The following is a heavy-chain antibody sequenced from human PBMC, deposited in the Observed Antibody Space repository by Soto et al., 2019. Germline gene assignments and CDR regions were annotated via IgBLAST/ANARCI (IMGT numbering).Heavy chain of an antibody. CDR2: IIPIFNSA. Sequence: ASVKVSCKASGGTFNNYALSWVRLAPGQGLEWTGGIIPIFNSANYAQKFQGRVTITADDSTSTAYMELRSLRPDDTAVYYCAREVTVASYSFDFWGQGTLVTVSS. D-gene: IGHD5-12*01. CDR3: AREVTVASYSFDF. J-gene: IGHJ4*02. V-gene: IGHV1-69*13. CDR1: GGTFNNYA.